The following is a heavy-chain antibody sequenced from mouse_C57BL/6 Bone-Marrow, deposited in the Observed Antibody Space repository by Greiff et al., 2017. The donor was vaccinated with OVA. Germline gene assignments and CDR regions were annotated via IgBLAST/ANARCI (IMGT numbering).Heavy chain of an antibody. CDR2: INPNNGGT. D-gene: IGHD1-2*01. V-gene: IGHV1-26*01. CDR1: GYTFTDYY. Sequence: VQLQQSGPELVKPGASVKISCKASGYTFTDYYMNWVKQSHGKSLEWIGDINPNNGGTSYNQKFKGKATLTVDKSSSTAYMELRSLTSEDSAVYDCARGLRRLRYAMDYWGQGTSVTVSS. CDR3: ARGLRRLRYAMDY. J-gene: IGHJ4*01.